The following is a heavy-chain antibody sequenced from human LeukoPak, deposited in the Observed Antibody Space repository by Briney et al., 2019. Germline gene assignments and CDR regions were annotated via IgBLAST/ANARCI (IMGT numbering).Heavy chain of an antibody. Sequence: GGSLRLSCAASGFTVSSNYMSWVRQAPGKGLEWGSVIYSGGSTYYADSVKGRFTISRDNSKNTLYLQMNSLRAADTAVYYCARDFPPDGVYCSGGSCYHDYWGQGTLVTVSS. D-gene: IGHD2-15*01. J-gene: IGHJ4*02. CDR2: IYSGGST. CDR1: GFTVSSNY. V-gene: IGHV3-66*01. CDR3: ARDFPPDGVYCSGGSCYHDY.